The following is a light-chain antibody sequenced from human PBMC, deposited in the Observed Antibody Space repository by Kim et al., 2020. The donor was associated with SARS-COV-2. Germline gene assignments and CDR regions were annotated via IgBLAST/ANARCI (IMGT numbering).Light chain of an antibody. J-gene: IGLJ3*02. CDR3: QSYDDNIWV. CDR1: SGSIVSDF. V-gene: IGLV6-57*01. CDR2: EDH. Sequence: NFMLTQSHSVSQSPGKTVIISCTRSSGSIVSDFVQWFQQRPGSSPTTVIYEDHKRPSGVPDRFSGSVDSSSNSASLTISGLSAEDEADYYCQSYDDNIWVFGGGTQLTVL.